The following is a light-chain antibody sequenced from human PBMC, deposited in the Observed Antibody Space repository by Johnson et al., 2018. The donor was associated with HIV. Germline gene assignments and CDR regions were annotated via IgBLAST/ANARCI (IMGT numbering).Light chain of an antibody. Sequence: QSVLTQSPSVSAAPGQKVTISCSGSSSNIGNNYVSWYQQLPGTAPKLLIYENNKRPSGIPDRFSGSKSGTSATLRLTVLPTGAESDYYCGTWDRRLSAVYVFGTGPKVTVL. J-gene: IGLJ1*01. CDR1: SSNIGNNY. CDR3: GTWDRRLSAVYV. V-gene: IGLV1-51*01. CDR2: ENN.